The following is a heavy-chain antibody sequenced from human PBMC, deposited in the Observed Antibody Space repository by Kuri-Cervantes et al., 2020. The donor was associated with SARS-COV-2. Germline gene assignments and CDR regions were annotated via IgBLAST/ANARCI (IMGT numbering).Heavy chain of an antibody. CDR3: AGIYCSSTSCYPDAFDI. Sequence: SVKVSCKASGGTFSSYAISWVRQAPGQGLEWMGGIIPIFGTANYAQKFQSRVTITTDESTSTAYMELSSLRSEDTAVYYCAGIYCSSTSCYPDAFDIWGQGTMVTVSS. CDR1: GGTFSSYA. D-gene: IGHD2-2*01. J-gene: IGHJ3*02. V-gene: IGHV1-69*05. CDR2: IIPIFGTA.